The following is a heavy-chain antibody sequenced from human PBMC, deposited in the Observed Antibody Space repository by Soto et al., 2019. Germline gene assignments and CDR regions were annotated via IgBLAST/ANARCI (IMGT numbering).Heavy chain of an antibody. CDR1: GDSMNNDY. CDR3: VRLPYSSGRDY. Sequence: QVQLQESGPGLVKPSETLSLTCTVSGDSMNNDYWSWIRQPPGKGLEWIGFMYDSGRTNYNPSLKTRVTISTDTSKNQFSLKLSAVTAADTAMYYCVRLPYSSGRDYWGQGILVTVSS. V-gene: IGHV4-59*08. D-gene: IGHD6-19*01. J-gene: IGHJ4*02. CDR2: MYDSGRT.